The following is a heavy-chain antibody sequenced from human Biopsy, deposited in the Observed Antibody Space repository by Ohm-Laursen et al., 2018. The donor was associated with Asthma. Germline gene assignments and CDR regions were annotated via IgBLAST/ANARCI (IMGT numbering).Heavy chain of an antibody. CDR3: ARARETTNYGDSDFDI. J-gene: IGHJ4*02. CDR2: INPSGAGT. V-gene: IGHV1-46*02. D-gene: IGHD2-8*01. Sequence: ASVSVSCKASGFIFDNYFMHSVRQAPGQGLEWMGIINPSGAGTRYAEKFRGRLIVTRDASTRTAFMDLRSLRSDDTAIYFCARARETTNYGDSDFDIWGQGTLITVSS. CDR1: GFIFDNYF.